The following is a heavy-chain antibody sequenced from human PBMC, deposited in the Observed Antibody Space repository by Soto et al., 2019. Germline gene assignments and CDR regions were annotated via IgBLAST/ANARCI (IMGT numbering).Heavy chain of an antibody. CDR2: VDYSGTA. V-gene: IGHV4-39*01. Sequence: LSLTCTVSSGSISVTNVFWGWVRQPPGKGLEWIGNVDYSGTAYFGPSLATRVTFHVDTSKNQFSLTLYSVTAADTAVYYCARITGRHLDYWGQGILVTVSS. CDR3: ARITGRHLDY. D-gene: IGHD1-20*01. J-gene: IGHJ4*02. CDR1: SGSISVTNVF.